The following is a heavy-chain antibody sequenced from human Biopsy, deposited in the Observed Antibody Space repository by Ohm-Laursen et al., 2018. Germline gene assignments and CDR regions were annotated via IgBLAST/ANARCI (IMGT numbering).Heavy chain of an antibody. J-gene: IGHJ6*02. CDR1: GFSLSARGMC. V-gene: IGHV2-70*12. Sequence: TQTLTLTCSFSGFSLSARGMCVSWIRQAPGKALEWLAHVDWDDYKDYSASLQTKLSISKDTSKDQVVLTVNNVDPADTATYYCARTPILIVSAGLVYRHRRHLQGMDVWGQGIAVTVSS. CDR3: ARTPILIVSAGLVYRHRRHLQGMDV. CDR2: VDWDDYK. D-gene: IGHD6-13*01.